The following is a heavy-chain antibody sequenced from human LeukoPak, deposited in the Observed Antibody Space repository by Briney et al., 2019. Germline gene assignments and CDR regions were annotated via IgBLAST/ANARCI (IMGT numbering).Heavy chain of an antibody. CDR2: INHSGST. CDR1: GGSFSGYY. D-gene: IGHD1-7*01. CDR3: ARGRTGTTRGTYYFDY. J-gene: IGHJ4*02. Sequence: SETLSLTCAVYGGSFSGYYWSWIRQPPGKGLEWIGEINHSGSTNYNPSLKSRVTISVDTSKNQFSLKLSSVTAADTAVYYCARGRTGTTRGTYYFDYWGPRTLVTVSS. V-gene: IGHV4-34*01.